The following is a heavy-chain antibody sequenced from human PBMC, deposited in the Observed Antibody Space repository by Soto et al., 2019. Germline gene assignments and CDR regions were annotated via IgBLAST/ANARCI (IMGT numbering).Heavy chain of an antibody. CDR2: IFSNDEK. V-gene: IGHV2-26*01. J-gene: IGHJ4*02. Sequence: QVTLKESGPVLVKPTETLTLTCTVAGFSLSNARMGVSWIRQPPGKALAWLAHIFSNDEKSYSTSLKSRLTISKDTSKSQVVLTMTNMDPVDTATYYWARILTEGSYDFWSGHDYWGQGTLVTVSS. D-gene: IGHD3-3*01. CDR1: GFSLSNARMG. CDR3: ARILTEGSYDFWSGHDY.